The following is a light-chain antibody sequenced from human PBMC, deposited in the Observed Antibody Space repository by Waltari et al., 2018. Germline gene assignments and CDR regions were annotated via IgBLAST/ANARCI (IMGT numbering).Light chain of an antibody. CDR3: QQYNNWLAD. CDR2: ASS. J-gene: IGKJ5*01. V-gene: IGKV3-15*01. Sequence: EIVMTQSPATLSVSPGERATLSCRDSQSVSPNLAWYQQKPGQSPRLLIYASSTRATGVPARFSGSGSGTEFTLTITSLQSEDFAVYYCQQYNNWLADFGQGTRLEIK. CDR1: QSVSPN.